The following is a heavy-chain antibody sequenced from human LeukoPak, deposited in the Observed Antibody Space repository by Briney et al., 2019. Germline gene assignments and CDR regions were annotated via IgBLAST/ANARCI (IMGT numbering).Heavy chain of an antibody. CDR3: AREREGLYDILTGYFGY. CDR1: GGSISSYY. D-gene: IGHD3-9*01. J-gene: IGHJ4*02. V-gene: IGHV4-59*01. CDR2: IYYSGST. Sequence: PSETLSLTCTVSGGSISSYYWSWIRQPPGKGLEWIGYIYYSGSTNYNPSLKSRVTISVDTSKNQFSLKLSSVTAADTAVYYCAREREGLYDILTGYFGYWGQGTLVTVSS.